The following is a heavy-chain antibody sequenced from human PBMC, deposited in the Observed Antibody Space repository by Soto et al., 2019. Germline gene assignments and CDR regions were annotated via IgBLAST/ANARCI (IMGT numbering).Heavy chain of an antibody. D-gene: IGHD6-19*01. J-gene: IGHJ6*02. V-gene: IGHV1-69*12. CDR2: IIPIFGTA. CDR3: ARSWLGSEDYYYYGMDV. Sequence: QVQLVQSGAEVKKPGSSVKVSCKASGGTFSSYVISWVRQAPGQGLEWMGGIIPIFGTANYAQKFQGRVTITAXASLSXXYMELSSLRSEDTAVYYCARSWLGSEDYYYYGMDVWGQGITVTVSS. CDR1: GGTFSSYV.